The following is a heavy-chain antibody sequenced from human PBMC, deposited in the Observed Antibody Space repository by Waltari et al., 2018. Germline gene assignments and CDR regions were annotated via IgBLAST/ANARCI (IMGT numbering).Heavy chain of an antibody. V-gene: IGHV4-4*02. J-gene: IGHJ4*02. CDR2: VHHSGRH. Sequence: QLQLQESGPGLVKPSGTLSLTCAVSGDSLSNTNCWSWVRQPPGKRPEWIGHVHHSGRHDYSPSFASRVTMTVDTYNNLFSLTLTSPTAADTAVYYCARDRGRGLYLDSWCPGTLVTVSP. D-gene: IGHD2-15*01. CDR3: ARDRGRGLYLDS. CDR1: GDSLSNTNC.